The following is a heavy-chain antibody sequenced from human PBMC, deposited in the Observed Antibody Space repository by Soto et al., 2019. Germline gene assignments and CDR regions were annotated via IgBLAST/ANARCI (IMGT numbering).Heavy chain of an antibody. D-gene: IGHD3-22*01. CDR2: ISYDGNNK. V-gene: IGHV3-30-3*01. CDR3: ARGDYFDSSGYSFDF. J-gene: IGHJ4*02. CDR1: GFIFSNFA. Sequence: VESGGGVVQPGQSLRLSCAASGFIFSNFAMHWVRQAPGKGLEWMAFISYDGNNKYYADSVKGQFTISRDNSKNTVYLQMQSLRAEDTALYYCARGDYFDSSGYSFDFWGQGTLVTVSS.